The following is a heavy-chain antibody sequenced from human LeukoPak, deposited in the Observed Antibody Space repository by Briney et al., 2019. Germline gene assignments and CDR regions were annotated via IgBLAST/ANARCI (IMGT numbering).Heavy chain of an antibody. J-gene: IGHJ4*02. CDR3: ARHGPRWSSGTYFSFDY. V-gene: IGHV4-61*01. Sequence: PSETLSLTCTVSGGSISSSSYYWSWIRQPPGQGLEWIGFIYYSGSTNYNPSLKSRVTISVDTSKNQFSLKLSSLTTADTAVYYCARHGPRWSSGTYFSFDYWGQGTLVTVSS. CDR1: GGSISSSSYY. CDR2: IYYSGST. D-gene: IGHD3-10*01.